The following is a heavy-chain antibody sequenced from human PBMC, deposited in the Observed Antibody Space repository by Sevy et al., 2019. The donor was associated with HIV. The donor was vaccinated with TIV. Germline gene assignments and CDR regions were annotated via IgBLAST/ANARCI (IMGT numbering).Heavy chain of an antibody. J-gene: IGHJ4*02. CDR3: VRDTQFGFDY. CDR2: IRSDSSVM. CDR1: GFRFSDEP. Sequence: GESLKISCVASGFRFSDEPMNWVRQAPGKGLEWISNIRSDSSVMSYADTVRGRFTVSRDNARNSLSLQLNSLRDEDTALYYCVRDTQFGFDYWGQGTLVNVSS. V-gene: IGHV3-48*02. D-gene: IGHD3-16*01.